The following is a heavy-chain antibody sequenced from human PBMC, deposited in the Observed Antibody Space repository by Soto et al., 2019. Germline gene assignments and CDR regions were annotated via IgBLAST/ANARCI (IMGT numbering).Heavy chain of an antibody. CDR2: ISSSSSYI. V-gene: IGHV3-21*01. CDR1: GFTFSSYS. D-gene: IGHD6-13*01. Sequence: GGSLRLSCAASGFTFSSYSMNWVRQAPGKGLEWVSSISSSSSYIYYADSVKGRFTISRDNAKNSLYLQMNSLRAEDTAVYYCARVILGIAAAGDDAFYFWGQGTMVTVSS. CDR3: ARVILGIAAAGDDAFYF. J-gene: IGHJ3*01.